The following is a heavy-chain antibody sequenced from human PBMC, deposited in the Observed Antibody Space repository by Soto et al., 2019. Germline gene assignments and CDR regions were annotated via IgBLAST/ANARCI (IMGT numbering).Heavy chain of an antibody. V-gene: IGHV3-33*01. Sequence: QVQLVESGGGVVQPGTSLRLSCAASGFTFSRHGMHWVRQTPGKGLEWLAVILNDASGHGYADSVKGRFTISRDNCENTLYLQMNGLRLEDAAMYYCARDDDYPDGGFDYWGQGSLVSDSS. CDR2: ILNDASGH. CDR1: GFTFSRHG. J-gene: IGHJ4*02. D-gene: IGHD4-17*01. CDR3: ARDDDYPDGGFDY.